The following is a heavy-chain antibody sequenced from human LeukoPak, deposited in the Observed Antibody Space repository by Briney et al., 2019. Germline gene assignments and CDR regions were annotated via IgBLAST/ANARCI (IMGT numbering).Heavy chain of an antibody. Sequence: ASVKVSCKASGYTFTGYYMHWVRQAPGQGLEWMGWINPNSGGTNYAQKFQGRVTMTRDTSISTAYMELSRLRSDDTAVYYCARGRRIAAAVRGWFDPWGQGTLVTVSS. CDR1: GYTFTGYY. CDR2: INPNSGGT. D-gene: IGHD6-13*01. CDR3: ARGRRIAAAVRGWFDP. V-gene: IGHV1-2*02. J-gene: IGHJ5*02.